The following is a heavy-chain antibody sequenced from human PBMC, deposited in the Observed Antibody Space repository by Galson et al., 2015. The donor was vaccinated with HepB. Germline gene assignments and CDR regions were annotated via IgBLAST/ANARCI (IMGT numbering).Heavy chain of an antibody. CDR1: GFTFSNYA. Sequence: SLRLSCAASGFTFSNYAMNWVRQAPGKGLEWVSGISGSGGSTSYADSVKGRFTISRDNSKNTLNLHMNSLRAEDTAVYYCAKDYGSYGPRGAFDIWGQGTMVTVSS. J-gene: IGHJ3*02. CDR3: AKDYGSYGPRGAFDI. CDR2: ISGSGGST. V-gene: IGHV3-23*01. D-gene: IGHD5-18*01.